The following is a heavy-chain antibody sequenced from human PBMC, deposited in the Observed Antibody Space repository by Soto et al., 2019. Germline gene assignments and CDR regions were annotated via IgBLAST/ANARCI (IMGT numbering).Heavy chain of an antibody. V-gene: IGHV4-34*01. J-gene: IGHJ4*02. CDR1: GGSFSGYY. D-gene: IGHD3-3*01. CDR2: INHSGST. CDR3: ARGFLGRQGY. Sequence: QVQLQQWGAGLLKPSETLSLTCTVYGGSFSGYYWSWIRQPPGKGLEWIGEINHSGSTNYNPSLKSRVTISVDTSKNQFSLKLSSVTAADTAVYYCARGFLGRQGYWGQGTLVTVSS.